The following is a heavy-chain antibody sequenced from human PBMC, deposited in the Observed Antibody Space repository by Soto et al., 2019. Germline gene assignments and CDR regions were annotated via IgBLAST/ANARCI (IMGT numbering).Heavy chain of an antibody. V-gene: IGHV5-51*01. D-gene: IGHD2-21*02. CDR1: GYTFTSYW. J-gene: IGHJ5*02. Sequence: ASVKVSCKASGYTFTSYWIGWVRQMPGKGLEWMGIIYPGDSDTRYSPSFQGQVTISADKSISTAYLQWSSLKASDTAMYYCARQSLCGGDCYSLPGTNWFDPWGQGTLVTVSS. CDR3: ARQSLCGGDCYSLPGTNWFDP. CDR2: IYPGDSDT.